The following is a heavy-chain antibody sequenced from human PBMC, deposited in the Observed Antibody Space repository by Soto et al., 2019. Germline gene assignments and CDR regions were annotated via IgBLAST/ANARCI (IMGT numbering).Heavy chain of an antibody. CDR1: GFTFSSYG. D-gene: IGHD3-10*01. Sequence: QVQLVESGGGVVQPGRSLRLSCAASGFTFSSYGMHWVRQAPGKGLEWVALIWYDGSNKNYADSVKGRFTISRDDSKNTLYLQMNSRRAEDTAVYYCARDAYLGSGSYAYWGQGPLVTVSS. V-gene: IGHV3-33*01. J-gene: IGHJ4*02. CDR3: ARDAYLGSGSYAY. CDR2: IWYDGSNK.